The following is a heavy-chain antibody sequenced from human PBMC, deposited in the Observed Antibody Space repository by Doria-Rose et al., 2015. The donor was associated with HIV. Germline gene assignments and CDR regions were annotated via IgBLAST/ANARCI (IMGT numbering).Heavy chain of an antibody. V-gene: IGHV4-34*01. Sequence: QVQLQESGAGLVKPSETLSLTCAVFGGSFSGYYWSWIRQPPGKGLEWIGGINHSGSTNYKTSLKSRVTISLDTSKNLFSLKLGSVTAADAAVYYCARGLLRGGWNDVDYYYGMDVWGQGTTVTVSS. J-gene: IGHJ6*02. CDR2: INHSGST. CDR1: GGSFSGYY. D-gene: IGHD1-1*01. CDR3: ARGLLRGGWNDVDYYYGMDV.